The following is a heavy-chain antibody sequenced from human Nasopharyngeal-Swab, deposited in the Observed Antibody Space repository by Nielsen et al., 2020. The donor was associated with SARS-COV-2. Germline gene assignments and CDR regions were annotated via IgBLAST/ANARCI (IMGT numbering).Heavy chain of an antibody. CDR1: GFTFSSYA. CDR2: ISGSGGST. Sequence: GGSLRLSCAASGFTFSSYAMSWVRQAPGKGLEWVSAISGSGGSTYYADSVKGRFTISRDNSKNTLYLQMNSLRAEDTAVYYCAKDRGRSGGSCYVHWYFDLWGRGTLVTVSS. J-gene: IGHJ2*01. D-gene: IGHD2-15*01. V-gene: IGHV3-23*01. CDR3: AKDRGRSGGSCYVHWYFDL.